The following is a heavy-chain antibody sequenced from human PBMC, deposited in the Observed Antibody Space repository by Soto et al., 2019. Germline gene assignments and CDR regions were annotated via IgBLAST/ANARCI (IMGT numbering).Heavy chain of an antibody. J-gene: IGHJ6*02. Sequence: GGSLRLSCAASGFSFSNFTMNWVRQAPGKGLEWVSSIDTGTTFMFYADSVTGRFTISRDNSKKSVYLQMNSLRAEDTALYYCAKDSGYDILTGYYHPTLDVWGQGTTVTVSS. CDR3: AKDSGYDILTGYYHPTLDV. V-gene: IGHV3-21*04. D-gene: IGHD3-9*01. CDR2: IDTGTTFM. CDR1: GFSFSNFT.